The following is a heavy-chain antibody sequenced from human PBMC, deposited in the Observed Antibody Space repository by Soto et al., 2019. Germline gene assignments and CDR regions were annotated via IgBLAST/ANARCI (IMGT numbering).Heavy chain of an antibody. D-gene: IGHD3-3*01. CDR1: GYTLTELS. Sequence: EASVKVSCKVSGYTLTELSMHWVRQAPGKGLEWMGGFDPEDGETIYAQKFQGRVTMTEDTSTDTAYMELSSLRSEDTAVYYCATSHLYDFWSGGFYWGQGTLVTVS. CDR2: FDPEDGET. CDR3: ATSHLYDFWSGGFY. J-gene: IGHJ4*02. V-gene: IGHV1-24*01.